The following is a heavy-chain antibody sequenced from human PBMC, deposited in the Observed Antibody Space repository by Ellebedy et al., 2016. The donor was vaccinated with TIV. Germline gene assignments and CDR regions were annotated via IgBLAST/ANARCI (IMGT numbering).Heavy chain of an antibody. V-gene: IGHV5-51*01. CDR2: IYPGDSDT. J-gene: IGHJ4*02. Sequence: GGSLRLSCKGSGYSFTTYWIGWVRQMPGKGLEWMGIIYPGDSDTRYSPSFQGQVTISVDKSISTAYLQWSSLKASDPAMYYCARGGCSGGSCYPLWYFWGQGTLVTVSS. D-gene: IGHD2-15*01. CDR3: ARGGCSGGSCYPLWYF. CDR1: GYSFTTYW.